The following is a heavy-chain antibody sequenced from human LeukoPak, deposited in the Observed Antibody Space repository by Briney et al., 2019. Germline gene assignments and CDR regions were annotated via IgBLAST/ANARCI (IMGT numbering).Heavy chain of an antibody. V-gene: IGHV4-59*01. CDR2: IYYSGST. Sequence: SETLSLTCTVSGGSISSYYWSWIRQPPGRGREGIGYIYYSGSTNYNPSLKSRVTISVDTSKNQFSLKLSSVTAADTAVYYCARDYGSGSYYNFHDAFDIWGQGTMVTVSS. CDR1: GGSISSYY. D-gene: IGHD3-10*01. CDR3: ARDYGSGSYYNFHDAFDI. J-gene: IGHJ3*02.